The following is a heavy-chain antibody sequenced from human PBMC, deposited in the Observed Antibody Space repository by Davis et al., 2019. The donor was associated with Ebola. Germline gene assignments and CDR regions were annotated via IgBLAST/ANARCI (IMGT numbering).Heavy chain of an antibody. Sequence: GESLKISCATSGFTFSNYAMIWVRQAPGKGLEWVSGISGGGGITRYADSVKGRVTVSRDNAKNTLYLQMDSLRAEDTALYYCAKGYCGGDCLPVYDYWGQGILVTVSS. D-gene: IGHD2-21*01. CDR1: GFTFSNYA. CDR2: ISGGGGIT. V-gene: IGHV3-23*01. J-gene: IGHJ4*02. CDR3: AKGYCGGDCLPVYDY.